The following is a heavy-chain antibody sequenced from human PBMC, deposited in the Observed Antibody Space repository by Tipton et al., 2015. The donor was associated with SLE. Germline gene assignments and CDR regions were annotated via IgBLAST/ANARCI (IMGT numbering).Heavy chain of an antibody. J-gene: IGHJ6*02. CDR2: IYHSGST. CDR1: GGSISSSSYY. CDR3: ARDSAAAGYGMDV. V-gene: IGHV4-39*07. D-gene: IGHD6-13*01. Sequence: LSCTVSGGSISSSSYYWGWIRQPPGKGLEWIGSIYHSGSTYYNPSLKSRVTISVDASKNQFSLKLSSVTAADTAVYYCARDSAAAGYGMDVWGQGTTVTVSS.